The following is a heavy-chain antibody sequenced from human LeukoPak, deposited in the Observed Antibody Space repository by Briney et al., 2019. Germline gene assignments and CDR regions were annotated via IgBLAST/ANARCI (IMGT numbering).Heavy chain of an antibody. Sequence: ASVKVSCKVSGYTLTELSMHWVRQAPGKELEWMGDFDPEDGETIYAQKFQGRVTMTEDTSTDTAYMELSSLRSEDTAVYYCATELSGGADWYFDLWGRGTLVTVSS. CDR1: GYTLTELS. J-gene: IGHJ2*01. CDR3: ATELSGGADWYFDL. V-gene: IGHV1-24*01. D-gene: IGHD2-21*01. CDR2: FDPEDGET.